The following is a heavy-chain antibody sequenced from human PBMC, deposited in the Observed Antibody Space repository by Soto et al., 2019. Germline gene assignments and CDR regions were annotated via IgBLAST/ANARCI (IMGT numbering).Heavy chain of an antibody. J-gene: IGHJ4*02. CDR1: SGSISGYF. CDR3: ARMERSKEGLSVYYFDF. CDR2: ISYRGNT. D-gene: IGHD1-26*01. Sequence: SETLSLTXTVSSGSISGYFWSWIRQPPGKEPEWIGYISYRGNTNYNPSLQSRVSISLVTSKNQISLKLDAVTASDTAVYYCARMERSKEGLSVYYFDFWGQGTLVTVSS. V-gene: IGHV4-59*01.